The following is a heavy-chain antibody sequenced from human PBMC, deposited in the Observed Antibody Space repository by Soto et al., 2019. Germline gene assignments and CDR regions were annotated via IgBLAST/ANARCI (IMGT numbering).Heavy chain of an antibody. CDR3: VKDDGGYPSTAPH. J-gene: IGHJ4*02. V-gene: IGHV3-23*01. CDR1: GSTISNYP. CDR2: ISGSGDRT. D-gene: IGHD3-22*01. Sequence: EVQLLESGGGLVQPGGSLRLSCAASGSTISNYPMSWVRQAPGKGLDWVSGISGSGDRTYYADSAKGRFTISKDISRNSLSLQLDSLGVEDTAVYFCVKDDGGYPSTAPHWGQGTLVTVSS.